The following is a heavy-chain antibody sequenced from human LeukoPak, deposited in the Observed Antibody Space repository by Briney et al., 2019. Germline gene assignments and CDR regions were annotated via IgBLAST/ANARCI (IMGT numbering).Heavy chain of an antibody. CDR3: ARAYCGGDCSSDDAFDI. CDR1: GFTFSSNS. CDR2: ISSSSSYI. D-gene: IGHD2-21*01. J-gene: IGHJ3*02. Sequence: GGFLRLSCAASGFTFSSNSMNWVRQAPGKGLEWVSSISSSSSYIYYADSVKGRFTISRDNAKNSLYLQMNSLRAEDTAVYYCARAYCGGDCSSDDAFDIWGQGTMVTVSS. V-gene: IGHV3-21*01.